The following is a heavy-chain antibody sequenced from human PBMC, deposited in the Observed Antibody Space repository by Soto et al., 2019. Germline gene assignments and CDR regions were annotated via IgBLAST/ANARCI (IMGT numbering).Heavy chain of an antibody. Sequence: PGESLKLSCKGSGYRFTSYWIGWVRQMPGKGLEWMGIIYPGDSDTRYSPSFQGQVTISADKSISTAYLQWSSLKASDTAMYYCATMELYYYDTEDAFDIWGQGTMVTVS. CDR2: IYPGDSDT. J-gene: IGHJ3*02. D-gene: IGHD3-22*01. CDR1: GYRFTSYW. V-gene: IGHV5-51*01. CDR3: ATMELYYYDTEDAFDI.